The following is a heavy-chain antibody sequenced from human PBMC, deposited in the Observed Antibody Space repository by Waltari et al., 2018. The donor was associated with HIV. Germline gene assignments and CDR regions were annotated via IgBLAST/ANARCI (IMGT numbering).Heavy chain of an antibody. J-gene: IGHJ4*02. V-gene: IGHV3-30*18. CDR1: GFPFRRYG. CDR2: ISYDGSNK. D-gene: IGHD5-18*01. CDR3: AKVPGYSYGFDY. Sequence: QVQLVESGGGVVQPGRSLRLSCAASGFPFRRYGMPWVRQAPGKGLEWVAVISYDGSNKYYADSVKGRFTISRDNSKNTLYLQMNSLRAEDTAVYYCAKVPGYSYGFDYWGQGTLVTVSS.